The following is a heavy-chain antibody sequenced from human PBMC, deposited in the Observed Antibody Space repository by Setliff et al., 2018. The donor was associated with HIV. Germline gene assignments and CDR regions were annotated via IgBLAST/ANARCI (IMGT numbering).Heavy chain of an antibody. CDR3: ARVFPHPYGNSWFDT. CDR1: GGSFSGYS. D-gene: IGHD3-16*01. V-gene: IGHV4-34*01. Sequence: TLSLTCAVYGGSFSGYSWIWIRQPPGKGLEWIGEINHSGTTNSNPSLKSRVTISVDTSKNQFSLQLSSVTAADTAVYYCARVFPHPYGNSWFDTWGQGILVTVSS. J-gene: IGHJ5*02. CDR2: INHSGTT.